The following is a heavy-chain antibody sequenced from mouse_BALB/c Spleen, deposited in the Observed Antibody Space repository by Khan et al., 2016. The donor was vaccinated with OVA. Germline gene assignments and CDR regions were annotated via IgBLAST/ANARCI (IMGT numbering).Heavy chain of an antibody. CDR2: IYPGDGST. Sequence: QVQLQQSGPELVKPGALVKISCKASGYTFTSYDIHWVRQRPGQGLEWIGWIYPGDGSTEYNEQFKGKATLTADKSSSTAYMQLTSLTSETSAVYVCARRRLREVAMDYWGQGTSVTGSS. CDR3: ARRRLREVAMDY. V-gene: IGHV1S56*01. CDR1: GYTFTSYD. J-gene: IGHJ4*01. D-gene: IGHD2-4*01.